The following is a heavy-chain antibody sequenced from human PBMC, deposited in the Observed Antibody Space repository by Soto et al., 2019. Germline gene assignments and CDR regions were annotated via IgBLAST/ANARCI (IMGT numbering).Heavy chain of an antibody. V-gene: IGHV1-18*01. CDR3: ARVGGVQAYQYVDAFDY. CDR2: ITPYNGNT. CDR1: GYTFTTYGITNYG. Sequence: QVQLVQSGAGVKKPGASVKVSCEASGYTFTTYGITNYGISWVRQAPGQRLEWMGWITPYNGNTNYAQKFQGRHTMTTDTSTTTAYMELMSLGSDDTAVYYCARVGGVQAYQYVDAFDYWGQGTLVSVSS. J-gene: IGHJ4*02. D-gene: IGHD3-16*01.